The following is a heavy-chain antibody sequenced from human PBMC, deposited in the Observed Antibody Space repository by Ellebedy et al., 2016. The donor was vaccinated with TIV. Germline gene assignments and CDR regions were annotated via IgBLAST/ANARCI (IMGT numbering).Heavy chain of an antibody. CDR1: GYNFASYW. J-gene: IGHJ4*02. Sequence: GESLKISCQGSGYNFASYWISWVRQVPGRGLESMGRIDPSDSYTNYSPSFQGHVTISADKSISTAYLKWNSLKASDTAFYYCARFSGSYGGFDYWGQGTQVTVSS. D-gene: IGHD1-26*01. CDR3: ARFSGSYGGFDY. V-gene: IGHV5-10-1*01. CDR2: IDPSDSYT.